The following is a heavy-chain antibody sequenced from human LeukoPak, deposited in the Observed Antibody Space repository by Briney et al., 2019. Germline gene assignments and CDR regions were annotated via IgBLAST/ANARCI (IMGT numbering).Heavy chain of an antibody. V-gene: IGHV3-7*01. J-gene: IGHJ4*02. CDR2: IKQDGSEK. CDR1: GLTFSSSW. CDR3: ARDRRLELRYDY. D-gene: IGHD1-7*01. Sequence: GGPLRLSCAVSGLTFSSSWMDWVRQAPGKGLEWVANIKQDGSEKYYVDSVKGRFTISRDNAKNSLYLQMNSLRAEDTAVYYCARDRRLELRYDYWGQGTLVTVSS.